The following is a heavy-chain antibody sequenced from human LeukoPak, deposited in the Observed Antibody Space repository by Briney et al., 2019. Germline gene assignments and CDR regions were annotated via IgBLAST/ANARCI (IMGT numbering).Heavy chain of an antibody. J-gene: IGHJ4*02. CDR2: ISYDGSNK. V-gene: IGHV3-30-3*01. D-gene: IGHD4-23*01. CDR3: ARDYGGNYYFDY. Sequence: GGSLRLSCAASGFTFSSYAMHWVRQAPGKGLEWVAVISYDGSNKYYADSVKGRFTISRDNSKNMLYLQMNSLRAEGTAVYYCARDYGGNYYFDYWGQGTLVTVSS. CDR1: GFTFSSYA.